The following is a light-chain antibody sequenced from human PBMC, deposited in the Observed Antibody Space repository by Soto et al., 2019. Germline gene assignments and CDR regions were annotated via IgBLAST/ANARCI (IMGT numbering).Light chain of an antibody. CDR1: NSSIGTNY. CDR2: GNN. Sequence: QSVLTQPPSTSGTPGQRVTISCSGRNSSIGTNYVWWYQQLPGTAPKVLIYGNNQRPSGVPDRFSGSKSGTSASLAISGLRAQDEASYFCVSWDDTLSSPVFGGGTKLTVL. CDR3: VSWDDTLSSPV. V-gene: IGLV1-47*02. J-gene: IGLJ3*02.